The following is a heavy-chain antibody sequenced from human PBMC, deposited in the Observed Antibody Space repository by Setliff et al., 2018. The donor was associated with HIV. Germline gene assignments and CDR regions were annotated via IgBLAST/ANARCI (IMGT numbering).Heavy chain of an antibody. D-gene: IGHD6-6*01. Sequence: SETLSLTCTVSGGSISSSSYYWGWIRQPPGKGPEWIGSIYYSGSTYYNPSLKSRVTISVDTSKNQFSLKLSSVTAADTAVYYCARIPYSSSSVYWGQGTLVTVSS. CDR1: GGSISSSSYY. V-gene: IGHV4-39*01. CDR2: IYYSGST. CDR3: ARIPYSSSSVY. J-gene: IGHJ4*02.